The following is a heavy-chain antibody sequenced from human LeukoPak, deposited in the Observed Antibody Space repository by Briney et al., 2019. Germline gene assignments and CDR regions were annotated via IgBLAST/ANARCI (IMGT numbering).Heavy chain of an antibody. CDR2: IYYSGST. CDR1: GGSISSYY. Sequence: KPSETLSLTCTVSGGSISSYYWSWIRQPPGKGLEWIGYIYYSGSTNYNPSLKSRVTISVDTSKNQFSLKLSSVTAADTAVYYCARRGYYDSSGYYDAFDIWGQGTMVTVSS. J-gene: IGHJ3*02. V-gene: IGHV4-59*01. D-gene: IGHD3-22*01. CDR3: ARRGYYDSSGYYDAFDI.